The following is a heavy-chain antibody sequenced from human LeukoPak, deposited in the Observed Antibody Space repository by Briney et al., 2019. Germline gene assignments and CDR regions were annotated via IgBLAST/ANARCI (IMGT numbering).Heavy chain of an antibody. V-gene: IGHV4-59*01. Sequence: SETLSLTCTVSGGSISSYYWSWIRQPPGKGLEWIGDINYSGSTTYNPSLTSRVTISVDTSKNQISLKLNSVTAADTAVYYCARGRASSWSPFTYWGQGILVTVSS. CDR3: ARGRASSWSPFTY. D-gene: IGHD6-19*01. J-gene: IGHJ4*02. CDR1: GGSISSYY. CDR2: INYSGST.